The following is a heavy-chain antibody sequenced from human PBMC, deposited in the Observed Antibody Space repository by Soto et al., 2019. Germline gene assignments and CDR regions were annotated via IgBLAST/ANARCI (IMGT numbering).Heavy chain of an antibody. CDR1: GFTFSSYA. CDR2: ISYDGSNK. V-gene: IGHV3-30*04. Sequence: QVQLVESGGGVVQPGRSLRLSCAASGFTFSSYAMHWVRQAPGKGLEWVAVISYDGSNKYYADSVKGRFTISRDNSKNTLYLQMNSLSADSAAVYYCARGWVRQLLPTGGWFGPWGQGTLVTVSS. CDR3: ARGWVRQLLPTGGWFGP. J-gene: IGHJ5*02. D-gene: IGHD2-15*01.